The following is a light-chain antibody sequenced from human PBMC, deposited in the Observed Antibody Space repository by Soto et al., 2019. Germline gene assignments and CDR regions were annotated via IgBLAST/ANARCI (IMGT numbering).Light chain of an antibody. CDR3: QQYDSYPRT. V-gene: IGKV1-8*01. Sequence: AIRRTQSPSSLSASTGDRVTIPFRASQGMSSYLAWYQQKPGKAPKLLIYAASTLQSGVPSRFSGSGSGTDFTLTISCLQSEDFATYYCQQYDSYPRTFGQGTKV. CDR2: AAS. CDR1: QGMSSY. J-gene: IGKJ1*01.